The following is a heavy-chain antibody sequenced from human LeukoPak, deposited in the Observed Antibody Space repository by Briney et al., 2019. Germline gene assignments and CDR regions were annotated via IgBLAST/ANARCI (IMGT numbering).Heavy chain of an antibody. CDR1: GYTFTSYD. J-gene: IGHJ4*02. Sequence: ASVKVSCKASGYTFTSYDINWVRQATGQGLEWMGWMNPNSGNTGYAQKFQGRVTMTRDTSISTAYMELSRLRSDDTAVYYCATPYSNYVNFDYWGQGTLVTVSS. CDR2: MNPNSGNT. D-gene: IGHD4-11*01. V-gene: IGHV1-8*01. CDR3: ATPYSNYVNFDY.